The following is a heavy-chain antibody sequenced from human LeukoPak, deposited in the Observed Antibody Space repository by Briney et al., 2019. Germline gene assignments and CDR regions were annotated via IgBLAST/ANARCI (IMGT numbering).Heavy chain of an antibody. CDR1: GGTFSSYA. CDR2: IIPIFGAA. D-gene: IGHD5-24*01. V-gene: IGHV1-69*13. J-gene: IGHJ6*02. Sequence: GASVKVSCKASGGTFSSYAISWVRQAPGQGLEWMGGIIPIFGAAIYAQKFQGRVTITADESTSTAYMELSSLRSEDTAVHYCAARLEMATIFRSGYYYYGMDVWGQGTTVTVSS. CDR3: AARLEMATIFRSGYYYYGMDV.